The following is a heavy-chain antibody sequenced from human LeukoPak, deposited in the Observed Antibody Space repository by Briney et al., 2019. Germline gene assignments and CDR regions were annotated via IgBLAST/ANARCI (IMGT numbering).Heavy chain of an antibody. Sequence: PWGSLRLSCAASGSTFSSYAMSWVRQAPGKGLEWVSAISGSGGSTYYADSVKGRFTISRDNSKNTLYLQMNSLRAEDTAVYYCAKDAIAAPNGYYFDYWGQGTLVTVSS. V-gene: IGHV3-23*01. D-gene: IGHD6-13*01. CDR3: AKDAIAAPNGYYFDY. CDR2: ISGSGGST. CDR1: GSTFSSYA. J-gene: IGHJ4*02.